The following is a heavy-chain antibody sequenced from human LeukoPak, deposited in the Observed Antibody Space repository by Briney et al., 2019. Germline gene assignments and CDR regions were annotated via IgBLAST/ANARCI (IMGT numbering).Heavy chain of an antibody. CDR2: ISYDVSHQ. CDR1: GFTVSTYA. D-gene: IGHD2-15*01. Sequence: TGRSLRLSCAASGFTVSTYAMHWVRQAPGKGLEWVAVISYDVSHQYYADSVKGRFTISRDNSKNTLYLQMNSLRAEDTAVYYCARESSSGGSPLDYWGQGTLVTVSS. CDR3: ARESSSGGSPLDY. V-gene: IGHV3-30*04. J-gene: IGHJ4*02.